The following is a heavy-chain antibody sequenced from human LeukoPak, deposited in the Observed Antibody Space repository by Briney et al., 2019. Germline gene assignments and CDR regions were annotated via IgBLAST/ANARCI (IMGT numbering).Heavy chain of an antibody. CDR1: GFTFSSYS. Sequence: PGGSLRLSCAASGFTFSSYSMNWVRQAPGKGLEWVSYISSSSSTIYYADSVKGRFTISRDNAKNSLYLQMYSLRAEDTAVYYCASGDYYYYMDVWGKGTTVTVSS. CDR3: ASGDYYYYMDV. J-gene: IGHJ6*03. CDR2: ISSSSSTI. D-gene: IGHD4-17*01. V-gene: IGHV3-48*01.